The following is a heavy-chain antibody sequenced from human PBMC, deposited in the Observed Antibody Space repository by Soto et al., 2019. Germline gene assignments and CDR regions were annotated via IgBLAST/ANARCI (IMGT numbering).Heavy chain of an antibody. D-gene: IGHD3-3*01. CDR1: GGSISSYY. V-gene: IGHV4-4*07. Sequence: PSETLSLTCTVSGGSISSYYWSWIRQPAGKGLEWIGRIYTSGSTNYNPSLKSRVTMSVDTSKNQFSLRLTSVTAADTAVYYCARGQRFSDWFDPWGQGTLVTVSS. CDR3: ARGQRFSDWFDP. J-gene: IGHJ5*02. CDR2: IYTSGST.